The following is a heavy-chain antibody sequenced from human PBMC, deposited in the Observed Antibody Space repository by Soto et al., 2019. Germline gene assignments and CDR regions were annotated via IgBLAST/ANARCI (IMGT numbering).Heavy chain of an antibody. CDR1: GGTFSSYT. D-gene: IGHD6-13*01. CDR3: VREVRIAAAGVRSLERYYYYMDV. Sequence: GASVKVSCKASGGTFSSYTISWVRQAPGQGLEWMGRIIPILGIANYAQKFQGRVTITADKSTSTAYMELSSLRSEDTAVYYCVREVRIAAAGVRSLERYYYYMDVSGKGTTVTVSS. CDR2: IIPILGIA. V-gene: IGHV1-69*04. J-gene: IGHJ6*03.